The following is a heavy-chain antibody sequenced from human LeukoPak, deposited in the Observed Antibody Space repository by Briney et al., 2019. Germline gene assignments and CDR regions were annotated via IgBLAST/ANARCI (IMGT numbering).Heavy chain of an antibody. D-gene: IGHD6-19*01. CDR3: AKDIGRQWLAKDY. J-gene: IGHJ4*02. Sequence: PGGSLRLSCAASGFTFSSYEMSWVRQAPGKGLEWVSYISSSGSTIYYADSVKGRFTISRDNAKNSLYLQMNSLRAEDTALYYCAKDIGRQWLAKDYWGQGTLVTVSS. CDR1: GFTFSSYE. CDR2: ISSSGSTI. V-gene: IGHV3-48*03.